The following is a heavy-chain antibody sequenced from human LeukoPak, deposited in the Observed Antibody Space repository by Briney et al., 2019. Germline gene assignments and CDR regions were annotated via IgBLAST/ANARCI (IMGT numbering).Heavy chain of an antibody. CDR3: TRDPGYMDV. V-gene: IGHV4-59*01. CDR1: GGSFSSYY. D-gene: IGHD3-10*01. J-gene: IGHJ6*03. CDR2: IYYSGST. Sequence: SETLSLTCAVYGGSFSSYYWSWIRQPPGKGLEWIGYIYYSGSTNYNPSLKSRVTISVDTSKNQFSLKLSSVTAADTAVYYCTRDPGYMDVWGKGTTVTVSS.